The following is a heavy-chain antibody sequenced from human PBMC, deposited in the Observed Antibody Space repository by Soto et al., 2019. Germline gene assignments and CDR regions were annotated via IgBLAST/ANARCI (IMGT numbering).Heavy chain of an antibody. Sequence: GGSLRLSCAGSGFTFSSYGIHWVRQAPGKGLEGVALISYDGGNEKYTESVKDRFTISRDDSHNVGYLQMNSLRTEDTAMYYCAKDRYSGTYPTGFDYWGQGSLVTVSS. CDR3: AKDRYSGTYPTGFDY. CDR2: ISYDGGNE. CDR1: GFTFSSYG. D-gene: IGHD1-26*01. V-gene: IGHV3-30*18. J-gene: IGHJ4*02.